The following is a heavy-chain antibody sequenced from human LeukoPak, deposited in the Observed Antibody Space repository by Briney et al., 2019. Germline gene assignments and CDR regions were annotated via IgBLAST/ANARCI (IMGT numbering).Heavy chain of an antibody. CDR1: GYTFTSYG. Sequence: GASVTVSCKASGYTFTSYGISWVRQAPGQGLEWMGWISAYNGNTNYAQKLQGRVTMTTDTSTSTAYMELRSLRSDDTAVYYCARAGSVLLWFGELLRNPKFDYWGQGTLVTVSS. V-gene: IGHV1-18*01. CDR2: ISAYNGNT. J-gene: IGHJ4*02. CDR3: ARAGSVLLWFGELLRNPKFDY. D-gene: IGHD3-10*01.